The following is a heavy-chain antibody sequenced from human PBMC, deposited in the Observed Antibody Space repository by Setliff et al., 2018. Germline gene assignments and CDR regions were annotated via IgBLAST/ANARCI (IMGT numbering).Heavy chain of an antibody. V-gene: IGHV1-2*04. CDR3: ARSDHLVVDGFDV. D-gene: IGHD3-16*01. CDR1: GYAFTDNY. J-gene: IGHJ3*01. CDR2: INPKTGGT. Sequence: GASVKVSCKTSGYAFTDNYIHWVRQAPGQGLEWMGWINPKTGGTNLARKFQGWVSMTRDTSITTAYMELSRLTSDDMAVYFCARSDHLVVDGFDVWAKGQWSPSPQ.